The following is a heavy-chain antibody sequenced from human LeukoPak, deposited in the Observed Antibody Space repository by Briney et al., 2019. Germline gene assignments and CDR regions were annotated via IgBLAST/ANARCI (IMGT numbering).Heavy chain of an antibody. Sequence: PSETLSPTCAVYGGSFSGYYWSWIRQPPGKGLEWIGEINHSGSTNYNPSLKSRVTISVDTSKNQFSLKLSSVTAADTAVYYCARSIIITIFGGFDYWGQGTLVTVSS. V-gene: IGHV4-34*01. J-gene: IGHJ4*02. D-gene: IGHD3-3*01. CDR2: INHSGST. CDR3: ARSIIITIFGGFDY. CDR1: GGSFSGYY.